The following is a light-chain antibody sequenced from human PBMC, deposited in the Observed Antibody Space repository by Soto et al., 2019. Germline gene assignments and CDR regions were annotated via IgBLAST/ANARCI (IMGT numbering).Light chain of an antibody. CDR2: EVT. Sequence: QSALTKPPSASGSPGQSVTISCTGTSSDVGGYNDVSWYQQHPGKVPKLMIYEVTKRPSGVPDRFSGSKSGNTASLTVSGLQAADEADYYCSSYAGSNILVFGGGTKLTVL. CDR1: SSDVGGYND. J-gene: IGLJ3*02. V-gene: IGLV2-8*01. CDR3: SSYAGSNILV.